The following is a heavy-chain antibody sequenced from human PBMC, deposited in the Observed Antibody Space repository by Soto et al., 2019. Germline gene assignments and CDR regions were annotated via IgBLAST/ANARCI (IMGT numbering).Heavy chain of an antibody. J-gene: IGHJ6*02. V-gene: IGHV1-3*01. CDR1: GYTIASYA. Sequence: ASVKATCKASGYTIASYAIRWVRQAPEQRLEWMGWINAGNGNTKYSQKFQGRVTITRDTSASTAYMELSSLRSEDADVYYCETYCSGGSRHPRRPYDDYGMDVWGQGTTVTVSS. D-gene: IGHD2-15*01. CDR3: ETYCSGGSRHPRRPYDDYGMDV. CDR2: INAGNGNT.